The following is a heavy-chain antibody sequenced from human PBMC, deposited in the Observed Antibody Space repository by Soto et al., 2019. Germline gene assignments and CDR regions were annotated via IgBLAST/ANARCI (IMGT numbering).Heavy chain of an antibody. J-gene: IGHJ4*02. D-gene: IGHD6-19*01. CDR1: GFTFSSYG. CDR2: ISYDGSNK. CDR3: AKATSSGWMSDY. Sequence: QVQLVESGGGVVQPGRSLRLSCAASGFTFSSYGMHWVRQAPGKGLEWVAVISYDGSNKYYPDSVKGRFTISRDNSKNTLYLQMNSLRAEDTAVYYCAKATSSGWMSDYWSQGTLLTVSS. V-gene: IGHV3-30*18.